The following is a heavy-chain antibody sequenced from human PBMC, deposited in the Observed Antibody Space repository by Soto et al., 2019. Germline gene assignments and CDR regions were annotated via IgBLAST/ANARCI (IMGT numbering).Heavy chain of an antibody. D-gene: IGHD3-10*01. Sequence: EVQLVESGGGLVQPGRSLRLSCATSGFTFDEYAIHWVRQPPGKGLEWVSGISWNSDTLGYADSVRGRFTISRDTAKKSVDLQMNSLRPEDTALYYCAKAGGLGSYYNWFASWGQGTLVTVSS. V-gene: IGHV3-9*01. CDR1: GFTFDEYA. J-gene: IGHJ5*01. CDR3: AKAGGLGSYYNWFAS. CDR2: ISWNSDTL.